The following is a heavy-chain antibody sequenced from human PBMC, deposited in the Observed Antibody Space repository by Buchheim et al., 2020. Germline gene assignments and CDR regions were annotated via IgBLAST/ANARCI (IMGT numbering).Heavy chain of an antibody. CDR2: INHDGSET. CDR3: ARGISTPGIDY. V-gene: IGHV3-7*01. CDR1: GFSFSNSW. D-gene: IGHD2-15*01. Sequence: EVQLEESGGTVVQPGGSLRPSCAASGFSFSNSWMNWVRQAPGKGLVWVASINHDGSETYYVDSVNGRFTVSRDNVKNSLYLHMSSLRADDTAVYYCARGISTPGIDYWGQGTL. J-gene: IGHJ4*02.